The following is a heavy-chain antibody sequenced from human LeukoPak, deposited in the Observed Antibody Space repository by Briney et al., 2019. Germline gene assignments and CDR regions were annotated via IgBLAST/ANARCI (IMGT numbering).Heavy chain of an antibody. D-gene: IGHD3-22*01. V-gene: IGHV4-30-4*01. CDR2: IYYSGST. CDR1: GGSISSGDYY. Sequence: SETLSLTCTVSGGSISSGDYYWSWIRQPPGKGLEWIGYIYYSGSTYYNPSLQSRVTISVDTSKNQFSLKLSSVTAADTAVYYCARQCGEAENYYDSGGYPYFYFDYWGRGTPVTVSS. J-gene: IGHJ4*02. CDR3: ARQCGEAENYYDSGGYPYFYFDY.